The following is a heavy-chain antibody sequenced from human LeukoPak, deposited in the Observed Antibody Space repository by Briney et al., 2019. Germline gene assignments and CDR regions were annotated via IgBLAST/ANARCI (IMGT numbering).Heavy chain of an antibody. D-gene: IGHD6-25*01. Sequence: RGSLRLSCAPSGFTPTSYSTNWVRHAPGKGLEWISYISGSSTTIYYADSVKGRFTISRDNAKNSLYLEMNSLRDEDTAVYYCARDGSSIAAYRRDYWGQGTLVTVSS. J-gene: IGHJ4*02. CDR1: GFTPTSYS. V-gene: IGHV3-48*02. CDR3: ARDGSSIAAYRRDY. CDR2: ISGSSTTI.